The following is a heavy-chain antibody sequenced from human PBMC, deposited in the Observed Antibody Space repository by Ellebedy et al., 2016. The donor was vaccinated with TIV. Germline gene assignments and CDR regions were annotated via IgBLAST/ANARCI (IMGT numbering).Heavy chain of an antibody. V-gene: IGHV4-38-2*02. D-gene: IGHD1-26*01. CDR3: ARDLRGSYYRFDC. Sequence: SETLSLXXTVSGYSISSGYFWGWIRQPPGKGLEWIGSMYHSGSTNYNPSLKSRVTISVDTSKNQFSLKLSSVTAADTAVYYCARDLRGSYYRFDCWGQGTLVTVSS. CDR1: GYSISSGYF. CDR2: MYHSGST. J-gene: IGHJ4*02.